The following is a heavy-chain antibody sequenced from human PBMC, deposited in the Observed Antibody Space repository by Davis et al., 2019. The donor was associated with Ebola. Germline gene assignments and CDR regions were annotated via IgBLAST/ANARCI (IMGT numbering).Heavy chain of an antibody. CDR1: GFTFRNYW. V-gene: IGHV3-74*01. D-gene: IGHD2-15*01. Sequence: HTGGSLRLSCAASGFTFRNYWMFWVRHTPGKGLVWVSRIKTDGSITNYADSVRGRFTISRDNSKNTLYLQMNSLRAEDTAVYYCAKGDKMDVWGKGTTVTVSS. CDR3: AKGDKMDV. J-gene: IGHJ6*04. CDR2: IKTDGSIT.